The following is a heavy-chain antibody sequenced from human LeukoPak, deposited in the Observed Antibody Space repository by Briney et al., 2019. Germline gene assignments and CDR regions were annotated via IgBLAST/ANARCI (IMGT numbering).Heavy chain of an antibody. CDR3: AKDYENYCSSTSCYSGSNS. D-gene: IGHD2-2*02. J-gene: IGHJ4*02. Sequence: GGSLRLSCAASGFTFSSYVMHWVRQAPGKGLEWVAFIRYDGSNKYYADSVKGRFTISRDNSKNMLYLQMNSLRAEDTAVYYCAKDYENYCSSTSCYSGSNSWGQGTLVTVSS. CDR1: GFTFSSYV. V-gene: IGHV3-30*02. CDR2: IRYDGSNK.